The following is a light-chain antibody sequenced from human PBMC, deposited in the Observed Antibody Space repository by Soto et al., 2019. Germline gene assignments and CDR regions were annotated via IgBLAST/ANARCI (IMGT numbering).Light chain of an antibody. J-gene: IGKJ1*01. Sequence: DIQMTQSPPSLSASVGDRVTITCRASQGISNYLARYQQKPGELPKLVIYAASILQTGVPSRFSGSGSGTDFSLTISSLQPEDVATYFCQKYNSPPRTFGQGTKVELK. V-gene: IGKV1-27*01. CDR2: AAS. CDR3: QKYNSPPRT. CDR1: QGISNY.